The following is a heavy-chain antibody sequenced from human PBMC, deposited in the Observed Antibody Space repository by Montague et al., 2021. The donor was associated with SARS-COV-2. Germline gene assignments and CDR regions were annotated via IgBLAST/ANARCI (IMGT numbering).Heavy chain of an antibody. Sequence: PALVTPTQTLALTCTFSGFSLSTSGMCVSWIRQPPGKALEWLARIDWDNDKYYSTSLKTRLTISKDTSKNQVVLTMTNMDPVDTATYYCARDWGCTHFDYWGQGTLVTVSS. V-gene: IGHV2-70*11. D-gene: IGHD7-27*01. CDR3: ARDWGCTHFDY. CDR1: GFSLSTSGMC. J-gene: IGHJ4*02. CDR2: IDWDNDK.